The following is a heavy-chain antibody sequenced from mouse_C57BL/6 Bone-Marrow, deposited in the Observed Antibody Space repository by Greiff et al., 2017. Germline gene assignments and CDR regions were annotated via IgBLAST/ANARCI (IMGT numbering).Heavy chain of an antibody. D-gene: IGHD3-3*01. J-gene: IGHJ2*01. V-gene: IGHV1-80*01. Sequence: SGASVKISCKVSGYAFSTYWMNWVKQRPGKGLEWIGQIYPGDGDTNYNGKFKGKATLTADKSSSTAYMQLSSLTSEDSAVYFCARGWDYFDYWGQGTTLTVSS. CDR2: IYPGDGDT. CDR1: GYAFSTYW. CDR3: ARGWDYFDY.